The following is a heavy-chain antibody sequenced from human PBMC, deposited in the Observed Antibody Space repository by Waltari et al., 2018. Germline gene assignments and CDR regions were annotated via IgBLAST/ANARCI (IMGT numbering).Heavy chain of an antibody. J-gene: IGHJ4*02. CDR1: GYTFTSYD. V-gene: IGHV1-8*03. CDR3: ARGFWSGYYSRLDY. D-gene: IGHD3-3*01. Sequence: QVQLVQSGAEVKKPGASVKVSCKASGYTFTSYDINWVRQATGQGLEWMGWMNPNSVNTGYAQKFQGRVTITRNTSISTAYMELSSLRSEDTAVYYCARGFWSGYYSRLDYWGQGTLVTVSS. CDR2: MNPNSVNT.